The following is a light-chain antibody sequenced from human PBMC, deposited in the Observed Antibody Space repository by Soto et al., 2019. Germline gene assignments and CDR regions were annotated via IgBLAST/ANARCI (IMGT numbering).Light chain of an antibody. J-gene: IGLJ1*01. CDR3: SSYTSTTTRV. V-gene: IGLV2-14*03. CDR1: SSDVGGYNY. CDR2: EVS. Sequence: QSVLTQPASVSGSPGQSITISCTGTSSDVGGYNYVSWYQQHPGKGPKLMIYEVSNRPSGVSNRFSGSKSGNTATLTISGLQAEDEADYYCSSYTSTTTRVFXTGTKLTVL.